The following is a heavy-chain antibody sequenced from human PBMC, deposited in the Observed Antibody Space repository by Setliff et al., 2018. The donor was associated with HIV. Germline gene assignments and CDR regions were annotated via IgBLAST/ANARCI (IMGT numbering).Heavy chain of an antibody. D-gene: IGHD3-22*01. J-gene: IGHJ4*02. Sequence: SETLSLTCAVSGGSISSSNWWSWVRQPPGKGLEWIGEIYHGGSTNYNPSLKSRVTISVDKSKNQFSLKLASVTAADTAVYYCASGEPYYYDSTGYSGNYFDYWGQGTLVSVSS. CDR3: ASGEPYYYDSTGYSGNYFDY. V-gene: IGHV4-4*02. CDR1: GGSISSSNW. CDR2: IYHGGST.